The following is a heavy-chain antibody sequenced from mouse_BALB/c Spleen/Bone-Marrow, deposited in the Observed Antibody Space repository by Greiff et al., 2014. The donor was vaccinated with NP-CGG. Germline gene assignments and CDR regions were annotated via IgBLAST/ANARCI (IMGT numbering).Heavy chain of an antibody. J-gene: IGHJ3*01. CDR2: IHYSGST. CDR3: ARSSAY. V-gene: IGHV3-1*02. Sequence: VQLQQSGPDLVKPSQSLSLTCTVTGYSITSGYSWHWIRQLPGNKLEWMGYIHYSGSTNYNPSLKSRISITRDTSKNQFFLQLNSVTTEDTATYYCARSSAYWGQGTLVTVSA. CDR1: GYSITSGYS.